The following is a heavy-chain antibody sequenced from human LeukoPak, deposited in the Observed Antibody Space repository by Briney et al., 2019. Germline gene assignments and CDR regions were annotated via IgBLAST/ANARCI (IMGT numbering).Heavy chain of an antibody. J-gene: IGHJ4*02. V-gene: IGHV3-48*04. CDR2: ISSSSSTI. Sequence: GGSLRLSCAASGFTFSSYSMNWVRQAPGKGLEWVSYISSSSSTIYYADSVKGRFTISRDNAKNSLYLQMNSLRAEDTAVYYCAKERCSSTSCWSFDYWGQGTLVTVSS. CDR1: GFTFSSYS. CDR3: AKERCSSTSCWSFDY. D-gene: IGHD2-2*01.